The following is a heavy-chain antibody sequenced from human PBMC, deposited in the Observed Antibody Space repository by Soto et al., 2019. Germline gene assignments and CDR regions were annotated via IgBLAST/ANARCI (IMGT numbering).Heavy chain of an antibody. CDR1: GYTFTSYY. Sequence: ASVKVSCKASGYTFTSYYMHWVRQAPGQGLEWMGIINPSGGSTSYAQKFQGRVTMTRDTSTSTVYMELSSLRSEDTAVYYCARRRLPNYYYYGMDVWGQGTTVTVSS. CDR2: INPSGGST. V-gene: IGHV1-46*01. CDR3: ARRRLPNYYYYGMDV. D-gene: IGHD2-15*01. J-gene: IGHJ6*02.